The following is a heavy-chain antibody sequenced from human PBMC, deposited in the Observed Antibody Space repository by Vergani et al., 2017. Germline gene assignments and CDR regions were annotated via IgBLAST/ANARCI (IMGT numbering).Heavy chain of an antibody. Sequence: EIQVLESGGGLVQPGGSLRLSCAASGFTFSSHAMSWVRQAPGKGLQWVSGISGSGGNTFYADSVKGRFTISRDNSKNTLYLQMSSLRAEDTAVYFCVKEISYYDTLTAYYGMDVWGQGTTVTVSS. CDR1: GFTFSSHA. CDR3: VKEISYYDTLTAYYGMDV. D-gene: IGHD3-9*01. J-gene: IGHJ6*02. CDR2: ISGSGGNT. V-gene: IGHV3-23*01.